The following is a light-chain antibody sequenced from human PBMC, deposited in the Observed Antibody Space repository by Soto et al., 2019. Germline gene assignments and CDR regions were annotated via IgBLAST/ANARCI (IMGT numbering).Light chain of an antibody. CDR3: QQYNSYAWT. J-gene: IGKJ1*01. CDR2: DAS. Sequence: IQMTQSPSTLSASVGDRVTITCRASQSISTWLAWYQQKPGKAPKLLIYDASSLESGVPSRFSGSGSGTEFTLTISSLQPDDFATYYCQQYNSYAWTFGQGTKVDI. V-gene: IGKV1-5*01. CDR1: QSISTW.